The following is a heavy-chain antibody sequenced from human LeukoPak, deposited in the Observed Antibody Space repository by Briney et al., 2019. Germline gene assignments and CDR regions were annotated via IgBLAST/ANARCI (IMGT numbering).Heavy chain of an antibody. J-gene: IGHJ4*02. D-gene: IGHD6-13*01. CDR2: ISAYNGKT. Sequence: GASVKVSCKASGYTFTSYGISWVRQAPGQGLEWMGWISAYNGKTNYAQKLQGRGTMTTDTSTTTAYMELGSLRSDDTAVYYCARDWYRIAAAGGGYYFVYWAREPWSPSPQ. CDR1: GYTFTSYG. CDR3: ARDWYRIAAAGGGYYFVY. V-gene: IGHV1-18*04.